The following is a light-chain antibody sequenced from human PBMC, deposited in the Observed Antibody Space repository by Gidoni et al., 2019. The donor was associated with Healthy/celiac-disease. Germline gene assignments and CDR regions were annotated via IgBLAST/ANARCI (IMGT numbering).Light chain of an antibody. CDR3: QQYDNLPFG. CDR1: QDISNY. Sequence: DIQMTQSQSSLSASVGDRVTITCPASQDISNYLNWYQQKPGKAPKLLIYDASNLETGVPSRFSGSGSGTDFTFTISSLQPEDIATYYCQQYDNLPFGFGGGTKVEIK. CDR2: DAS. J-gene: IGKJ4*01. V-gene: IGKV1-33*01.